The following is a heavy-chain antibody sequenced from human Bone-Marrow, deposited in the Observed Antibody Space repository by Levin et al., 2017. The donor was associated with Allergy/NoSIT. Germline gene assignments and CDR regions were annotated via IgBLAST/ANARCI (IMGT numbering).Heavy chain of an antibody. CDR1: GNTFSANY. CDR3: ATRGAVLGNYYYGMDV. Sequence: GASVKVSCKASGNTFSANYMHWLRQAPGQGLEWMGIINPGGYSTSYSGNFRGRITMTKDTSTNTVYMELRSLTSGDTAVYYCATRGAVLGNYYYGMDVWGQGTTVSVSS. V-gene: IGHV1-46*01. D-gene: IGHD6-19*01. CDR2: INPGGYST. J-gene: IGHJ6*02.